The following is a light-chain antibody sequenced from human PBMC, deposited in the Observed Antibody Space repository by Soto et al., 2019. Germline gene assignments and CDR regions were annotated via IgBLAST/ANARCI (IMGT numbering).Light chain of an antibody. V-gene: IGLV1-40*01. CDR3: ASWDDRLGAVI. Sequence: QSVLTQPPSVSGAPGQRVTISCTGSSSNIGAGYDVHWYQQLPGTAPKLLIYGNSNRPSGVPDPFSGSKSGTSASLAITGLQAEDEADYYCASWDDRLGAVIFGGGTKLTVL. CDR1: SSNIGAGYD. CDR2: GNS. J-gene: IGLJ2*01.